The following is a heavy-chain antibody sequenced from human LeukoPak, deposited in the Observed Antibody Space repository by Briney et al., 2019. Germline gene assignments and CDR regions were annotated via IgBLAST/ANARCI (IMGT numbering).Heavy chain of an antibody. CDR3: AKERRNRLDY. CDR1: GFTFDAYA. CDR2: ISWNSGSI. Sequence: GGSLRLSCAASGFTFDAYAMHWVRQAPGKGMEWVSGISWNSGSIGYADSVKGRFTISRDNAKNSLYLQMNSLRAEDTALYYCAKERRNRLDYWGQGTLVTVSS. J-gene: IGHJ4*02. D-gene: IGHD1-14*01. V-gene: IGHV3-9*01.